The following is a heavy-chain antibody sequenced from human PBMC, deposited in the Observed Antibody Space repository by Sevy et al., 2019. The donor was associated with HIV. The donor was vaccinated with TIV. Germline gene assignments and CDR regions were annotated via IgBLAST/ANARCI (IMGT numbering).Heavy chain of an antibody. J-gene: IGHJ3*02. Sequence: ASVKVSCKASGFTFSSSAVQWVRQARGQGLEWIGWLVVGRGTTNYARRFQERVTITRDMSTTTVYMELSSLRSEDTAGYYCAAGDMTTFGGLLRVFNIWGQGTMVTVSS. D-gene: IGHD3-16*01. CDR3: AAGDMTTFGGLLRVFNI. CDR1: GFTFSSSA. CDR2: LVVGRGTT. V-gene: IGHV1-58*01.